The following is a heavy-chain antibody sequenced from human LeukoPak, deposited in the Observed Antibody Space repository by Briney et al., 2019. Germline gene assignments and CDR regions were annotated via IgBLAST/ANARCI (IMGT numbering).Heavy chain of an antibody. CDR3: AKDRCSNGIGCYYYYMDV. V-gene: IGHV3-23*01. Sequence: GSLRLSCAASGFTFSSYAMSWVRQAPGKGLEWVSAISGSGGSTYYAHSVKGRFRISRDSSKNILYLQMNSLRAEDTAVYYCAKDRCSNGIGCYYYYMDVWGKGTTVTISS. CDR2: ISGSGGST. CDR1: GFTFSSYA. J-gene: IGHJ6*03. D-gene: IGHD2-8*01.